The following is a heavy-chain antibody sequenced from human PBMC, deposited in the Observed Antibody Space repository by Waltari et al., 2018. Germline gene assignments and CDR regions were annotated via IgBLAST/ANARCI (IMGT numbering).Heavy chain of an antibody. V-gene: IGHV4-61*02. CDR3: ARDPPTYGARTYYYYGMDV. D-gene: IGHD4-17*01. CDR2: IYTSGST. J-gene: IGHJ6*02. CDR1: GGSISSGSYY. Sequence: QVQLQESGPGLVKPSQTLSLTCTVSGGSISSGSYYWSWIRQPAGKGLEWIGRIYTSGSTNYTPSLKSRVTISVDTSKNQFSLKLSSVTAADTAVYYCARDPPTYGARTYYYYGMDVWGQGTTVTVSS.